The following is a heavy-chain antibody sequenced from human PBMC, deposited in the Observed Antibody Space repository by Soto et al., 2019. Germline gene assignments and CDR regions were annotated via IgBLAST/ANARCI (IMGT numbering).Heavy chain of an antibody. CDR1: GFTFTSSA. Sequence: SVKVSCKASGFTFTSSAMQWVRQARGQRLEWIGWIVVGSGNTNYAQKFQERVTITRDMSTSTAYMELSSLRSEDTAVYYCAASTHLKGGYYDFWSADYWGQGTLVTVSS. J-gene: IGHJ4*02. CDR3: AASTHLKGGYYDFWSADY. V-gene: IGHV1-58*02. CDR2: IVVGSGNT. D-gene: IGHD3-3*01.